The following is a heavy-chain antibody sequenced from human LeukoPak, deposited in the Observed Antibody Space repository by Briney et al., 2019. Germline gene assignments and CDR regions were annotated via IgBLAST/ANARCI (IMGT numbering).Heavy chain of an antibody. CDR3: AKGNVGANIY. D-gene: IGHD1-26*01. J-gene: IGHJ4*02. V-gene: IGHV3-30*02. Sequence: PGGSLSLSCAASGFTFSSYGMHWVRQAPGKGLAWVAFIRYDGSNKSYADSVKGRFTISRDNSKNTVYLQMDSLGAEDKAVDYRAKGNVGANIYWGPGTLV. CDR2: IRYDGSNK. CDR1: GFTFSSYG.